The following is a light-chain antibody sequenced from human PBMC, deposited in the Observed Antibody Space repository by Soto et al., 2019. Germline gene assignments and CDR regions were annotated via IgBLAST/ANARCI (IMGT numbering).Light chain of an antibody. CDR2: KAS. J-gene: IGKJ2*02. Sequence: DIQMTQSPSTLSASVGDRVTITCRASQSISSWLAWYQQKPGKAPKLLIYKASSLESGVPSRFSGSGSGTEFTLTISSLQPDDFATYYCQQYNSYCTFGQGTKVDSK. CDR3: QQYNSYCT. CDR1: QSISSW. V-gene: IGKV1-5*03.